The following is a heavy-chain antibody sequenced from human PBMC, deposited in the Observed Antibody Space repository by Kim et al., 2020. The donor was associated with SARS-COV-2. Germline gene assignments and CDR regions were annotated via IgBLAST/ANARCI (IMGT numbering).Heavy chain of an antibody. CDR2: MNPNSGNT. D-gene: IGHD6-13*01. Sequence: ASVKVSCKASGYTFTSYDINWVRLATGQGLEWMGWMNPNSGNTAYAQKFQGRVTMTWQTSINTAYMELSSLRSEDTAVYYCCIAAAGTNWFDPWGQGTLGTVSS. CDR1: GYTFTSYD. J-gene: IGHJ5*02. V-gene: IGHV1-8*01. CDR3: CIAAAGTNWFDP.